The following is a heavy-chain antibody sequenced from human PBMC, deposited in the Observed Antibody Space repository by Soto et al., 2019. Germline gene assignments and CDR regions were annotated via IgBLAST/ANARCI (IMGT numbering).Heavy chain of an antibody. D-gene: IGHD3-10*01. CDR1: GYTFMTYA. J-gene: IGHJ4*02. CDR2: INPGNGNT. Sequence: QVQLVQSGAEVKKPGASVKISCKTSGYTFMTYALHWVRQAPGQRPEWMGWINPGNGNTEYSQKLQGRVTITRDTSARTVFMEVANMTSEDTAVYYRARVRMLWYGELSHWGQGTQVIVSA. V-gene: IGHV1-3*01. CDR3: ARVRMLWYGELSH.